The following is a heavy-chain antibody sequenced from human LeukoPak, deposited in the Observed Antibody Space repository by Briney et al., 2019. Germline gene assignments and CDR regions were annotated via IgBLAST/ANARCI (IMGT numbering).Heavy chain of an antibody. CDR3: ARRPPFDP. CDR2: INHSGST. CDR1: GGSFSGYY. V-gene: IGHV4-34*01. Sequence: SETLSLTCAVYGGSFSGYYWSWIRRPPGKGLEWIGEINHSGSTNYNPSLKSRVTISVDTSKNQFSLKLSSVTAADTAVYYCARRPPFDPWGQGTLVTVSS. J-gene: IGHJ5*02.